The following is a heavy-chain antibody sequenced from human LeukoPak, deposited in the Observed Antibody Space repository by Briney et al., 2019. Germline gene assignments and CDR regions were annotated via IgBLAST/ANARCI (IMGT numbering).Heavy chain of an antibody. Sequence: SETLPLTCTVSGGSISSSSYYWGWIRQPPGKGLEWIGSIYYSGSTYYNPSFKSRVTISVDTSKNQFSLKLSSVTAADTAVYYCARTAGYSYGYYYYYYYMDVWGKGTTVTVSS. J-gene: IGHJ6*03. D-gene: IGHD5-18*01. CDR2: IYYSGST. V-gene: IGHV4-39*01. CDR3: ARTAGYSYGYYYYYYYMDV. CDR1: GGSISSSSYY.